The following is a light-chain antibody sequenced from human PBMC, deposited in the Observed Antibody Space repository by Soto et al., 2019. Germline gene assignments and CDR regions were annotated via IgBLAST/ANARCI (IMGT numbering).Light chain of an antibody. V-gene: IGLV1-40*01. CDR2: GNR. J-gene: IGLJ3*02. CDR1: SSNLGAGYD. Sequence: QSVLTQPPSVSGAPGQRVTIPCTGTSSNLGAGYDVHWYQQLPGTAPKLVIYGNRNRPSGVPERFSGSKSGTSASLAITGLQDEEEGDYYCQAYDYSLNASVFGGGTKLTVL. CDR3: QAYDYSLNASV.